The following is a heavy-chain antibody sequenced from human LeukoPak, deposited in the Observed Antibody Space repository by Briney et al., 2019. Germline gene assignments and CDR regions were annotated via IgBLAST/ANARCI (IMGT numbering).Heavy chain of an antibody. J-gene: IGHJ4*02. CDR1: GFIFSTYW. CDR2: IRQEGSEK. CDR3: ARLSAMVRGPEDIFYFEF. Sequence: PGGSLRLSCETSGFIFSTYWMSWVRQPPEKGLEWVANIRQEGSEKYYVDSVKGRFTISRDIAKQSVFLQMNSLRAEDTAVYYCARLSAMVRGPEDIFYFEFWGLGTLVTVSA. D-gene: IGHD3-10*01. V-gene: IGHV3-7*01.